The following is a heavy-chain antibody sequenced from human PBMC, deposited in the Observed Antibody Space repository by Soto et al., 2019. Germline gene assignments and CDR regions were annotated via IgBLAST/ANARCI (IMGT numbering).Heavy chain of an antibody. J-gene: IGHJ4*02. Sequence: ASVEVSCKASGYTFITYDIHWVRQATGQGLEWLGWMNPSNGNAGYAQKFQGRVTMTRNTSISTAYMDLSGLRSEDTAVYFCARRKERSRPHYSDCLGERTLVTRSS. CDR3: ARRKERSRPHYSDC. CDR2: MNPSNGNA. V-gene: IGHV1-8*01. D-gene: IGHD6-25*01. CDR1: GYTFITYD.